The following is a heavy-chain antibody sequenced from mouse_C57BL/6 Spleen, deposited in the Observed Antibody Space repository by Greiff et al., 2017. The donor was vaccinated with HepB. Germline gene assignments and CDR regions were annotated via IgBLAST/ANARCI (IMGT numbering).Heavy chain of an antibody. CDR3: ARGIYGSSYDYAMDY. J-gene: IGHJ4*01. V-gene: IGHV1-69*01. Sequence: VQLQQPGAELVMPGASVKLSCKASGYTFTSCWMHWVKQRPGQGLEWIGEIDPSDSYTNYNQKFKGKSTLTVDKSSSTAYMQLSSLTSEDSAVYYCARGIYGSSYDYAMDYWGQGTSVTVSS. CDR2: IDPSDSYT. CDR1: GYTFTSCW. D-gene: IGHD1-1*01.